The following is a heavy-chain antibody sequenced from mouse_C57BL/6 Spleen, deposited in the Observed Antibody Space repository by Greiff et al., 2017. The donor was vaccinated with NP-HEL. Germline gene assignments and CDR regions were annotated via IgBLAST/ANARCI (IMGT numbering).Heavy chain of an antibody. CDR2: IYPGDGDT. CDR1: GYAFSSSW. D-gene: IGHD1-1*01. J-gene: IGHJ1*03. Sequence: VQVVESGPELVKPGASVKISCKASGYAFSSSWMNWAKQRPGKGLEWIGRIYPGDGDTNYNGKFKGKATLTADKSSSTAYMQLSSLTSEDSAVYFCARSDYGSSYDWYFDVWGTGTTVTVSS. V-gene: IGHV1-82*01. CDR3: ARSDYGSSYDWYFDV.